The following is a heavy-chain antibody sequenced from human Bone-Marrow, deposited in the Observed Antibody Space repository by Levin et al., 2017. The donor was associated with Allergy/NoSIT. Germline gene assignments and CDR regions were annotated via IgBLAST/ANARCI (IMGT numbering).Heavy chain of an antibody. V-gene: IGHV3-30*18. D-gene: IGHD4-17*01. Sequence: GGSLRLSCAASGFTFSSYGMHWVRQAPGKGLEWVAVISYDGSNKYYADSVKGRFTISRDNSKNTLYLQMNSLRAEDTAVYYCAKNSMTTVTTSAFDIWGQGTMVTVSS. CDR3: AKNSMTTVTTSAFDI. CDR1: GFTFSSYG. CDR2: ISYDGSNK. J-gene: IGHJ3*02.